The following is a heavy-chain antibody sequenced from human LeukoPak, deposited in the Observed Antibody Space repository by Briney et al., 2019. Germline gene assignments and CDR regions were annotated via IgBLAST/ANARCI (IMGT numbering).Heavy chain of an antibody. V-gene: IGHV3-74*01. CDR3: ARGPSYYYDSSGYFVY. D-gene: IGHD3-22*01. Sequence: GGSLRLSCAASGFTFSSYWMHWVRQAPGKGLVWVSRINSDGSSTIYADSVKGGFTISRDNAKNTLYLQMNSLRAEDTAVYYCARGPSYYYDSSGYFVYWGQGTLVTVSS. CDR1: GFTFSSYW. CDR2: INSDGSST. J-gene: IGHJ4*02.